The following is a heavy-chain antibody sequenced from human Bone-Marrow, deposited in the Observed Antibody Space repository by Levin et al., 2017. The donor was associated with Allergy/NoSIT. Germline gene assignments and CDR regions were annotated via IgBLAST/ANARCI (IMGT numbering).Heavy chain of an antibody. J-gene: IGHJ4*02. CDR1: GFSLGTSA. D-gene: IGHD3-16*01. V-gene: IGHV3-30-3*01. CDR3: ARSPYYDTWYFDH. Sequence: RPGGSLRLSCAASGFSLGTSAMHWVRQAPGKGLEWVAVMWFDGTSQYYADSVKGRFTISRDISKSTLYLQMDSLRDDETAVYFCARSPYYDTWYFDHWGQGTLVTVSS. CDR2: MWFDGTSQ.